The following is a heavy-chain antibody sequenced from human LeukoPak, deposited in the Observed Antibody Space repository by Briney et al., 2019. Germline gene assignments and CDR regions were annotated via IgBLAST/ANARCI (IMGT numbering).Heavy chain of an antibody. J-gene: IGHJ5*02. CDR3: ARDRGFWSGFHLNWFDP. V-gene: IGHV4-59*01. CDR2: IYYGGST. CDR1: GGSISSYY. Sequence: SETLSLTCTVSGGSISSYYWSWIRQPPGKGLEWIGYIYYGGSTNYNPSLKSRVTISVDTSKNQFSLKLSSVTAADTAVYYCARDRGFWSGFHLNWFDPWGQGTLVTVSS. D-gene: IGHD3-3*01.